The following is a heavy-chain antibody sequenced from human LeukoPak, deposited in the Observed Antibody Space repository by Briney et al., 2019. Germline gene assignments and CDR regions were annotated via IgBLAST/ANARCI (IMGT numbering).Heavy chain of an antibody. CDR2: IGSSSSII. CDR3: ARETYGDYVYLRGNRGFDY. V-gene: IGHV3-48*01. Sequence: PGGSLRLSCAASGFTLSTYTMNWVRQAPGKGLEWVSSIGSSSSIIYYADSVKGRFTISRDNAKNSLYLQMNSLRAEDTAVYYCARETYGDYVYLRGNRGFDYWGQGTLVTVSS. CDR1: GFTLSTYT. J-gene: IGHJ4*02. D-gene: IGHD4-17*01.